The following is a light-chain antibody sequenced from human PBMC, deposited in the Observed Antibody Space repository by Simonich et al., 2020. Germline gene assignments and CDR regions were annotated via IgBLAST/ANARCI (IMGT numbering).Light chain of an antibody. CDR3: GADHGSGSNFVV. J-gene: IGLJ2*01. CDR1: SGYSNYK. V-gene: IGLV9-49*01. CDR2: VGTGGIVG. Sequence: QPVLTQPPSASASLGASVTLTCPLSSGYSNYKVDWYQQRPGKGPRFVMRVGTGGIVGSKGEGLPDSFSVLGSGLNRYLTIKNIQEEDESDYHCGADHGSGSNFVVFGGGTKLTVL.